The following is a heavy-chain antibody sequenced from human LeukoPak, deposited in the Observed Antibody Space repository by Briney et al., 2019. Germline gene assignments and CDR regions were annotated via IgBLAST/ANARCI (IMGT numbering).Heavy chain of an antibody. CDR1: GGSISSSSYY. V-gene: IGHV4-39*07. Sequence: PSETLSLTCTVSGGSISSSSYYWGWIRQPPGKGLEWIGSIYYSGSTYYNPSLKSRVTISVGTSKNQFSLKLGSVTAADTAVYYCARREQWLVWWAAFDIWGQGTMVTVSS. CDR2: IYYSGST. CDR3: ARREQWLVWWAAFDI. J-gene: IGHJ3*02. D-gene: IGHD6-19*01.